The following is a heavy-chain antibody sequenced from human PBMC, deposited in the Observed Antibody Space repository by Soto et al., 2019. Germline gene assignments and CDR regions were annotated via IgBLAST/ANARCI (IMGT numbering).Heavy chain of an antibody. CDR3: ARDPKTSGGQHWAFNYFDS. V-gene: IGHV3-30-3*01. D-gene: IGHD7-27*01. J-gene: IGHJ4*02. CDR2: ISYDGTNK. Sequence: SLRLSCVAAGFTFSNYAMHWVRQAPGKGLEWVALISYDGTNKFYADSVKGRFTISRDNSKNTLYLQVDSLRPEDAAVYYCARDPKTSGGQHWAFNYFDSWGQGTLVTVSS. CDR1: GFTFSNYA.